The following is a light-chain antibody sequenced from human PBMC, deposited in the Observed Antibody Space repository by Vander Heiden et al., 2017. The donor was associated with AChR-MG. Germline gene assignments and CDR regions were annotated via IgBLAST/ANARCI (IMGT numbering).Light chain of an antibody. Sequence: DIQMTQSPSSLSASVGDRVTITCQASQSISSYLNWYQQKPGKAPKLLIYAASSLQSGVPSRFSGSGSRKDFTLTISSLQPEDFATYYCQQSYSTRRTFGQGTKLEIK. J-gene: IGKJ2*01. V-gene: IGKV1-39*01. CDR3: QQSYSTRRT. CDR1: QSISSY. CDR2: AAS.